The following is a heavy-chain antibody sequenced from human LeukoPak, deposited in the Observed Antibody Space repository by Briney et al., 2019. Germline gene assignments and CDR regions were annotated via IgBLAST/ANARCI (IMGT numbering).Heavy chain of an antibody. Sequence: SETLSLTCAVYGGSFSGYYWSWIRQPPGKGLEWIGYIYYSGSTNYNPSLKSRVTISVDTSKNQFSLKLSSVTAADTAVHYCARGARDGYNDFDYWGQGTLVTVSS. D-gene: IGHD5-24*01. V-gene: IGHV4-34*01. J-gene: IGHJ4*02. CDR1: GGSFSGYY. CDR3: ARGARDGYNDFDY. CDR2: IYYSGST.